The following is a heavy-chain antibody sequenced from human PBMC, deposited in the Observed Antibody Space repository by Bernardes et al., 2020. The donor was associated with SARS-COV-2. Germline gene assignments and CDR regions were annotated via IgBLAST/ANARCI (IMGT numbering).Heavy chain of an antibody. CDR3: ARIRITIFGVAGPKRQYGMDV. CDR1: GGSFSGYY. CDR2: INHSGST. D-gene: IGHD3-3*01. V-gene: IGHV4-34*01. J-gene: IGHJ6*02. Sequence: SETLSLTCAVYGGSFSGYYWSWIRQPPGKGLEWIGEINHSGSTNYNPSLKSRVTISVDTSKNQFSLKLSSVTAADTAVYYCARIRITIFGVAGPKRQYGMDVWGQGTTVTVSS.